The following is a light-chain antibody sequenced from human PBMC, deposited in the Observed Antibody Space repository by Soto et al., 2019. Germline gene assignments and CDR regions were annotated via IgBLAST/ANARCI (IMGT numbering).Light chain of an antibody. CDR2: DAS. J-gene: IGKJ1*01. V-gene: IGKV1-12*01. CDR3: DQNNSFPRT. Sequence: DIQMTQSPSSVSASVGDRVTITCRASQDISRWLAWYQQKPGKAPMLLIYDASNLESGVPSRFSGSRSGTDFTSTTSCLHTEDSATYYCDQNNSFPRTFGRGTKVEVK. CDR1: QDISRW.